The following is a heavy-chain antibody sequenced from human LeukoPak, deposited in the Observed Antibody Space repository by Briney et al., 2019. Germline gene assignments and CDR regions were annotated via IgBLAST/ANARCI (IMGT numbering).Heavy chain of an antibody. CDR2: IYTSGNT. J-gene: IGHJ5*02. CDR3: ARSSLEARPIAARANCFDP. V-gene: IGHV4-61*02. Sequence: PSETLSLTCTVSGGSISSGRYYWSWIRQPAGKGLEWIGRIYTSGNTNYNPSLKSRVTISVDTSKSQFSLKLSSVTAADTAVYYCARSSLEARPIAARANCFDPWSQGTLSPSPQ. D-gene: IGHD6-6*01. CDR1: GGSISSGRYY.